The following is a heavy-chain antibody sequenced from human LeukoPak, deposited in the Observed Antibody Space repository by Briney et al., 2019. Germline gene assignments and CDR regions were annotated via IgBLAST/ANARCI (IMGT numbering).Heavy chain of an antibody. D-gene: IGHD3-3*01. V-gene: IGHV4-30-4*08. CDR3: ARGQPYYDFWSGKGGFDY. CDR2: IYYSGST. CDR1: GGSISSGDYY. J-gene: IGHJ4*02. Sequence: SETLSLTCTVSGGSISSGDYYWSWIRQPPGKGLEWIGYIYYSGSTYYNPPLKSRVTISVDTSKNQFSLKLSSVTAADTAVYYCARGQPYYDFWSGKGGFDYWGQGTLVTVSS.